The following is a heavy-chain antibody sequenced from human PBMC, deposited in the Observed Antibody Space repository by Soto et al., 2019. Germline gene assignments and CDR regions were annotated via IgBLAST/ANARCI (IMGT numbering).Heavy chain of an antibody. J-gene: IGHJ3*02. CDR3: VRGGRGYTRDDVFDI. V-gene: IGHV3-21*06. D-gene: IGHD2-2*02. CDR2: ISAYSSPL. Sequence: EVQLVESGGGLVKPGGSLRLSCVDSGFTFSSYSMNWVRQAPGKGLEWVSSISAYSSPLFYADSVKGRFTISRDNAKNSLYLQMNSLRAGDTAVYYCVRGGRGYTRDDVFDIWGQGTMVTVSS. CDR1: GFTFSSYS.